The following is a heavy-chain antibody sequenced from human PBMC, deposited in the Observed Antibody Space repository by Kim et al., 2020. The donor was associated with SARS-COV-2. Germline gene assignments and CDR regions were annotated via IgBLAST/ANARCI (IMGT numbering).Heavy chain of an antibody. CDR2: ISWNSGSI. Sequence: GGSLRLSCAASGFTFGDYAMHWVRQAPGKGLEWVSGISWNSGSIGYADSVKGRFTISRDNAKNSLYLQMNSLRAEDTALYYCAKAAMGGAARYFDYWGQGTLVTVSS. J-gene: IGHJ4*02. D-gene: IGHD6-6*01. V-gene: IGHV3-9*01. CDR3: AKAAMGGAARYFDY. CDR1: GFTFGDYA.